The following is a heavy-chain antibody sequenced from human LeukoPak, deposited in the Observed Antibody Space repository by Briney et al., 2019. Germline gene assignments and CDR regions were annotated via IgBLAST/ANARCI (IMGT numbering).Heavy chain of an antibody. CDR1: GGSISSDY. D-gene: IGHD5-24*01. J-gene: IGHJ4*02. CDR2: IFNSGIT. V-gene: IGHV4-59*01. Sequence: SETLSLTCTVSGGSISSDYWGWIRQPPGKGLEWIGYIFNSGITNYNPSLKSRVTISVDTSKNQISLKLTSVTAADTAVYYCARVGADGYNFDYWGQGTLVTVSS. CDR3: ARVGADGYNFDY.